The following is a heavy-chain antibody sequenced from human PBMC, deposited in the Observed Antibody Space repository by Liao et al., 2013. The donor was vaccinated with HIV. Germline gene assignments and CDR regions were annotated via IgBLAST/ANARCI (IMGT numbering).Heavy chain of an antibody. CDR2: FYTTGNT. V-gene: IGHV4-4*07. J-gene: IGHJ4*02. D-gene: IGHD3-22*01. CDR3: VREGDGSAYYPAY. CDR1: GGSISGYH. Sequence: QVHLQESGPGLVKPSETLSLTCTVSGGSISGYHWSWIRQPAGKGLDWIGRFYTTGNTDYNPSLKSRVTMSVDTSTNKFSLNLTSVTAADTAVYYCVREGDGSAYYPAYWGQGTLVTVSS.